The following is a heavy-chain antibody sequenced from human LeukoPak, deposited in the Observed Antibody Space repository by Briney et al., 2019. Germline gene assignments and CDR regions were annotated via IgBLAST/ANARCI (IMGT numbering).Heavy chain of an antibody. CDR2: IRQDGNEK. CDR3: ARDGTAPGLYFDL. V-gene: IGHV3-7*01. Sequence: GGSLRLSCAVSGFTFSRYWMNWVRQAPGKGLEWVASIRQDGNEKSYVDSVKGRFTISRDNTKDSLYLQIDSLRAEDTAMYFCARDGTAPGLYFDLWGQGTLVTVPS. CDR1: GFTFSRYW. D-gene: IGHD6-13*01. J-gene: IGHJ4*01.